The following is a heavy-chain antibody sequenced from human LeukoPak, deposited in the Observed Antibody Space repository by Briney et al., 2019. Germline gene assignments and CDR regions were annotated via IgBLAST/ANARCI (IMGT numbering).Heavy chain of an antibody. J-gene: IGHJ4*02. Sequence: GGSLRLSCAASGFTFSSYSMNWVRQAPGKGLEWVSSISSSSSYIYYADSVKGRLTISRDNAKNSLYLQMNSLRAEDTAVYYCARPRDGYNPPNYWGQGTLVTVSS. V-gene: IGHV3-21*01. CDR1: GFTFSSYS. D-gene: IGHD5-24*01. CDR3: ARPRDGYNPPNY. CDR2: ISSSSSYI.